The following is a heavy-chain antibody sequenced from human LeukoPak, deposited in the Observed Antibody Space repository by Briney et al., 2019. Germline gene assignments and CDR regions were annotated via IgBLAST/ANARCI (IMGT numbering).Heavy chain of an antibody. Sequence: GESLKISCKGSGYSFTSYWIGWVRQMPGKGLEWMGIIYPGDSDTRYSPSFQGQVTISADKSIGTAYLQWSSLKASDTAMYYCARKTYDFWSGYPEAYYFDYWGQGTLVTVSS. D-gene: IGHD3-3*01. J-gene: IGHJ4*02. CDR3: ARKTYDFWSGYPEAYYFDY. CDR1: GYSFTSYW. CDR2: IYPGDSDT. V-gene: IGHV5-51*01.